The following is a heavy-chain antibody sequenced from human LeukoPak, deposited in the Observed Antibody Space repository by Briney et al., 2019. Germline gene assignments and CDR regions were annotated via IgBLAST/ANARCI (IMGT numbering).Heavy chain of an antibody. D-gene: IGHD5-18*01. J-gene: IGHJ5*02. CDR1: GGSISSSSYY. CDR3: ARHPTYTYGSQPSDP. Sequence: SETLSLTCTVSGGSISSSSYYWGWIRQPPGKGLEWIGSIYYSGSTYYNPSLKSRVTISVDTSKNQFSLKLSSVTAADTAVYYCARHPTYTYGSQPSDPWGQGTLVTVSS. CDR2: IYYSGST. V-gene: IGHV4-39*01.